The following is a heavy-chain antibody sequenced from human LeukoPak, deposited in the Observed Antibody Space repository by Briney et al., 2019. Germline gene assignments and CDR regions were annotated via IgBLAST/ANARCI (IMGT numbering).Heavy chain of an antibody. CDR3: AKDYGGKGRWFDP. Sequence: GGSLRLSCAASGXTFSSYSVNWVRQAPGKGLEWVSSISSSSSYIYYADSVKGRFTISRDNAKNSLYLQMNSLRAEDTAVYYCAKDYGGKGRWFDPWGQGTLVTVSS. CDR1: GXTFSSYS. CDR2: ISSSSSYI. D-gene: IGHD4-23*01. V-gene: IGHV3-21*04. J-gene: IGHJ5*02.